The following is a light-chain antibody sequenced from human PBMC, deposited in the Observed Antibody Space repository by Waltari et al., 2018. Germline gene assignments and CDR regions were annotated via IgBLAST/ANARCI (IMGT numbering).Light chain of an antibody. CDR2: GAS. CDR3: QQYGSSPSYT. Sequence: EIVLTQSPGTLSLSPGERATLSCRASQSVSSSYLDWYQQKPGQAPRLLMFGASSRATGIPDRFSGSGSGTDFTLTISRLEAEDFAVYYCQQYGSSPSYTFGQGTKLEIK. J-gene: IGKJ2*01. CDR1: QSVSSSY. V-gene: IGKV3-20*01.